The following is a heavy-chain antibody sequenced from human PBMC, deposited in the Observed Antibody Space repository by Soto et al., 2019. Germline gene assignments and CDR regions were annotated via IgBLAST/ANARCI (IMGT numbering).Heavy chain of an antibody. Sequence: ASVKVSCKASGYTFTSYAMHWVRQAPGQRLEWMGWINAGNGNTKYSQKFQGRVTITRNTSASTANMEKSSLRSENTAVYYYARGECSSGTYYDFWSGYYSRGSYFDPCGQGTLVTVSS. D-gene: IGHD3-3*01. J-gene: IGHJ5*02. CDR2: INAGNGNT. V-gene: IGHV1-3*01. CDR3: ARGECSSGTYYDFWSGYYSRGSYFDP. CDR1: GYTFTSYA.